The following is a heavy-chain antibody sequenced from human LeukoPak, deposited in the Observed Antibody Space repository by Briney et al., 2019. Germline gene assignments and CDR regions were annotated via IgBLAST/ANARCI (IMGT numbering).Heavy chain of an antibody. D-gene: IGHD3-9*01. J-gene: IGHJ4*02. CDR2: FDPEDGET. V-gene: IGHV1-24*01. CDR3: AASNPRLRYFDWLLIKPFDY. CDR1: GYALTELS. Sequence: ASVKVSCKVSGYALTELSIHWVRQAPGKGLEWMGGFDPEDGETIYAQKFQGRVTMTEDTSTDTAYVELSSLRSEDTAVYYCAASNPRLRYFDWLLIKPFDYWGQGTLVTVSS.